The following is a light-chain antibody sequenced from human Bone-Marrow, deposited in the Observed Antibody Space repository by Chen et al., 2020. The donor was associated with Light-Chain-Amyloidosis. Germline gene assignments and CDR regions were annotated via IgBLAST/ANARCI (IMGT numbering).Light chain of an antibody. CDR2: DAS. Sequence: DIQMTQSPSTLSASVGDRVTITCRASQSIRSWLAWYQQKPGKAPKLLIYDASSLQSGVPSRFSGSGSGTEFTLTISSLQPDDFATYYCQQYNSYSYTLGQGTKLEIK. J-gene: IGKJ2*01. V-gene: IGKV1-5*01. CDR1: QSIRSW. CDR3: QQYNSYSYT.